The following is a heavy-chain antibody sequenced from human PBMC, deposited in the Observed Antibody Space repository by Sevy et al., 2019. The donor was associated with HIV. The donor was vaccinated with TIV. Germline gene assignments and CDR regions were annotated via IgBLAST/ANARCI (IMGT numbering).Heavy chain of an antibody. D-gene: IGHD1-26*01. CDR2: ITPNNGNT. V-gene: IGHV1-18*01. CDR1: GYTFTNYH. CDR3: ARAPSGSQGPGQYFHH. Sequence: ASVKVSGKASGYTFTNYHITWVRQAPGQGLEWMGWITPNNGNTNYVQRLQGRVTMTTDTSTSIAYMELRSLGSDDTAVYYCARAPSGSQGPGQYFHHWGQGTLVTVSS. J-gene: IGHJ1*01.